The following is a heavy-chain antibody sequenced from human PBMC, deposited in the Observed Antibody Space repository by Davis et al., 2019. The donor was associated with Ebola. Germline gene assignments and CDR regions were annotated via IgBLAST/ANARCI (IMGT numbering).Heavy chain of an antibody. CDR1: GITFTKAW. J-gene: IGHJ4*02. CDR3: STDPARGY. V-gene: IGHV3-15*07. CDR2: IRSKTNGGII. Sequence: PGGSLRLSCEASGITFTKAWTSMISFRQAPWKGLEWIGRIRSKTNGGIIDYAAFVEGRFIISRDDSKNTLFLKINSLRTEDTAVYYCSTDPARGYWGQGTLVNVSS.